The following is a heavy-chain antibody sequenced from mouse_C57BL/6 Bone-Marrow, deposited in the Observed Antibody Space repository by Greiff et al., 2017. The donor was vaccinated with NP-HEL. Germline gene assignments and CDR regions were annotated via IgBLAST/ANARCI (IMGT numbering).Heavy chain of an antibody. CDR2: IDPNSGGT. J-gene: IGHJ1*03. D-gene: IGHD1-1*01. CDR1: GYTFTSYW. CDR3: ARYYSGSRCWYFDV. Sequence: QVQLQQPGADLVKPGASVKLSCKASGYTFTSYWMHWVKQRPERGLEWIGRIDPNSGGTKFNEKFKTKATLTVDKPSSTAYMQLSSLTSEDSAVYYCARYYSGSRCWYFDVWGTGTTVTVSS. V-gene: IGHV1-72*01.